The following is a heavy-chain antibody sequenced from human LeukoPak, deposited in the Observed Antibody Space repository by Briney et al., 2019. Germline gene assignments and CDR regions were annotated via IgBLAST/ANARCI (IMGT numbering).Heavy chain of an antibody. D-gene: IGHD3-22*01. CDR1: GYTFTGYY. V-gene: IGHV1-2*02. CDR2: INTNTGGT. Sequence: GASVKVSCKTSGYTFTGYYMHWVRQAPGQGLEWMGWINTNTGGTNYAQKFQGRVTMTSDTSISTAYMELSSLKSDDTAMYYCARAPMIVVVFPPRLDFWGQGTLVTVSS. CDR3: ARAPMIVVVFPPRLDF. J-gene: IGHJ4*02.